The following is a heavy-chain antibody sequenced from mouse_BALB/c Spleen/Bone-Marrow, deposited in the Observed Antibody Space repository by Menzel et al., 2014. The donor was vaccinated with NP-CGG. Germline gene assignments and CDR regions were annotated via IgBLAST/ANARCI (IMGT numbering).Heavy chain of an antibody. J-gene: IGHJ1*01. CDR3: ARGYYGRTCGWYFDV. D-gene: IGHD1-1*01. CDR1: GYTFTNYW. CDR2: IDPSDSET. Sequence: QVQLQQSGAEFVKPGAPVKLSCKASGYTFTNYWMNWVKQRPGRGLEWIGRIDPSDSETHYNQKFKDKATLTVDKSSSTAYIQLSSLTSEDSAVYYCARGYYGRTCGWYFDVWGAGTTVTVSS. V-gene: IGHV1-69*02.